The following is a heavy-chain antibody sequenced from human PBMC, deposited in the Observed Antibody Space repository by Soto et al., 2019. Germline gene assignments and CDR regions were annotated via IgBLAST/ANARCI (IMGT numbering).Heavy chain of an antibody. CDR3: ARDRGPSSGYYPYWFDP. J-gene: IGHJ5*02. CDR2: IIPIFGTA. Sequence: QVQLVQSGAEVKKPGSSVKVSCKASGGTFSSYAISWVRQAPGQGLEWMGEIIPIFGTANSAQKFQGRVTISADESTSTAYMELRSMRSEDTAVYYCARDRGPSSGYYPYWFDPWGQGTLVTVSS. CDR1: GGTFSSYA. V-gene: IGHV1-69*12. D-gene: IGHD3-22*01.